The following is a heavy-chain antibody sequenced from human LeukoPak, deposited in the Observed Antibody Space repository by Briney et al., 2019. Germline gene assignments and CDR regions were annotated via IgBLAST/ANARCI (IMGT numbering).Heavy chain of an antibody. D-gene: IGHD3-10*02. Sequence: GGSLRLSCAASGFTFSSYAMSWVRQAPGKGLEWVSAISGSGSSTYYADSVKGRFTISRDNSKNTLYLQMNSLRAEDTAVYYCSATYDRGAFDIWGQGTMVTVSS. V-gene: IGHV3-23*01. CDR2: ISGSGSST. CDR1: GFTFSSYA. CDR3: SATYDRGAFDI. J-gene: IGHJ3*02.